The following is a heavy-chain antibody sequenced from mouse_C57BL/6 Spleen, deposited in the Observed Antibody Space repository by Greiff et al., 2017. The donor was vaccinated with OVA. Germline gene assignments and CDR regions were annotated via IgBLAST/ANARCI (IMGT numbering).Heavy chain of an antibody. J-gene: IGHJ4*01. D-gene: IGHD2-4*01. CDR1: GYTFTAST. CDR2: VYPGSGSI. V-gene: IGHV1-62-2*01. Sequence: QVPLQQSGAELLQPGASVKLSCTSSGYTFTASTIHWVKPRSGPGLEWIGWVYPGSGSIKYNEKFKDKATLTADKSSSTVYMELSKLASEDSAVYFCGRGDYDGSMDYWGQGTSVTVSA. CDR3: GRGDYDGSMDY.